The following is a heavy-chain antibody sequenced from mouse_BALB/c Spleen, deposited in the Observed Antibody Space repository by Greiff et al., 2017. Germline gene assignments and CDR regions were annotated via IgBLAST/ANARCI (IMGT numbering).Heavy chain of an antibody. J-gene: IGHJ3*01. CDR1: GFAFSSYD. CDR2: ISSGGGST. Sequence: EVKLVESGGGLVKPGGSLKLSCAASGFAFSSYDMSWVRQTPEKRLEWVAYISSGGGSTYYPDTVKGRFTISRDNAKNTLYLQMSSLKSEDTAMYYCARQGYGYGGFAYWGQGTLVTVSA. CDR3: ARQGYGYGGFAY. V-gene: IGHV5-12-1*01. D-gene: IGHD2-2*01.